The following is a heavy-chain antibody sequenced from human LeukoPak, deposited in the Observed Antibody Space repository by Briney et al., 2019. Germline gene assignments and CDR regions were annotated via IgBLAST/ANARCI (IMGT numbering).Heavy chain of an antibody. J-gene: IGHJ4*02. CDR1: GGSISSGGYY. D-gene: IGHD3-10*01. CDR2: IYYSGST. CDR3: ARDHGSGIHDY. V-gene: IGHV4-31*03. Sequence: SETLSLTCTVSGGSISSGGYYWSWIRQHPGKGLEWIGCIYYSGSTYYNPSLKSRVTISVDTSKNQFSLELSSVTAADTAVYYCARDHGSGIHDYWGQGTLVTVSS.